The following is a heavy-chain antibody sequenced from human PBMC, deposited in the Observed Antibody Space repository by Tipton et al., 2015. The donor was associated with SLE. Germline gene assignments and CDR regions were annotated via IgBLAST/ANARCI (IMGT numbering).Heavy chain of an antibody. Sequence: TLSLTCTVSGGSISSGDYYWSWIRQPAGKGLEWIGYIFNSGSANYNPSLKSRVTISVDTSKNQFSLKLSSVTAADTAVYYCARDGWAVAAFDIWGQGTMVTVSS. J-gene: IGHJ3*02. CDR1: GGSISSGDYY. D-gene: IGHD6-19*01. CDR3: ARDGWAVAAFDI. CDR2: IFNSGSA. V-gene: IGHV4-61*10.